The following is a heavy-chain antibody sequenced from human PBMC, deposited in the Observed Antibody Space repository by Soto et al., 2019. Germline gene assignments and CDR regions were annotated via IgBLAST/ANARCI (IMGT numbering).Heavy chain of an antibody. CDR1: GGTFSNNA. J-gene: IGHJ6*02. CDR3: ANDDGDRKYGYYGMDV. Sequence: QVQLVQSGAEVKKPGSSVKVSCKASGGTFSNNAISWVRQAPGQGLEWMGGIIPIFGAAKYAQIFQGRATINEDESTSTDYMELSSLRSEDTAVYNCANDDGDRKYGYYGMDVWGQGTTVTVSS. V-gene: IGHV1-69*01. D-gene: IGHD4-17*01. CDR2: IIPIFGAA.